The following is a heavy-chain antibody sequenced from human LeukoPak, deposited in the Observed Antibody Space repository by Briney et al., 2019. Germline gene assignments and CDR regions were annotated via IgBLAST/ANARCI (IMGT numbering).Heavy chain of an antibody. V-gene: IGHV2-5*02. J-gene: IGHJ4*01. CDR1: GVSASTNGLG. CDR3: AHSGMMVVAPFDH. D-gene: IGHD3-22*01. CDR2: IHWDDEK. Sequence: SGPTLVKPTQTLTLTCTCSGVSASTNGLGVGWIRQPSGKVLEWLALIHWDDEKRYNSSLKNRLTIAKDDSKNEVVLTMTNMDTVDTATYFCAHSGMMVVAPFDHWGHGILVTVSS.